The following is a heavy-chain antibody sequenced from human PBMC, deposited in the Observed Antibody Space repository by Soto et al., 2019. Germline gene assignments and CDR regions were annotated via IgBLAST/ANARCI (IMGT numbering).Heavy chain of an antibody. J-gene: IGHJ6*02. CDR1: GYTLTGYY. Sequence: ASVKVSCKASGYTLTGYYMHWVRQAPGQGLEWMGWINPNSGGTNYAQKFQGWVTMTRDTSISTAYMELSRLRSDDTAVYYCAYSSSPPGSYGMDVWGQGTTVTVSS. CDR2: INPNSGGT. V-gene: IGHV1-2*04. D-gene: IGHD6-6*01. CDR3: AYSSSPPGSYGMDV.